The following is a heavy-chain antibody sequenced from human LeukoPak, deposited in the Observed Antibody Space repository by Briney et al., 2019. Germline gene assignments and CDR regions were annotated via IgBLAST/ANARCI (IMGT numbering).Heavy chain of an antibody. CDR1: NDSIKDYY. J-gene: IGHJ3*02. D-gene: IGHD6-13*01. Sequence: SETLSLTCTVSNDSIKDYYWNWIRQPPGKGLEWIGFISNSGSTNYNPSLKSRGTISIDTSKRQFSLKLSSVTAADTAVYYCARYEVGSSWAQAFDMWGQGTMVTVSS. CDR2: ISNSGST. CDR3: ARYEVGSSWAQAFDM. V-gene: IGHV4-59*01.